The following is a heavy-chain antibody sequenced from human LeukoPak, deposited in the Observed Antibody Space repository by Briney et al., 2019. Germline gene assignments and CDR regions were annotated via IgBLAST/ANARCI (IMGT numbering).Heavy chain of an antibody. CDR2: IYHSGST. Sequence: SETLSLTCTVSGYSISSGYYWGWIRQPPGKGLEWIGSIYHSGSTYYNPSLKSRVTISVDTSKNQLSLKLSSVTAADTAVYYCASSGSHSAFDIWGQGTMVTVSS. CDR1: GYSISSGYY. J-gene: IGHJ3*02. CDR3: ASSGSHSAFDI. V-gene: IGHV4-38-2*02.